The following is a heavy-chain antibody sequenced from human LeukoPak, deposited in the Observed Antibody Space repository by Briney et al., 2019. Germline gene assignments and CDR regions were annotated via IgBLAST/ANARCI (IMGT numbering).Heavy chain of an antibody. D-gene: IGHD2-2*01. V-gene: IGHV4-59*01. Sequence: SETLSLTRTVSGGSISSYYWSWIRQPPGKGLEWIGYIYYRGTTKYNPSLKSRVTISVDTSKNQLSLKLNSVTAADTAVYYCARDTPPNALDYWGQGTLVTVSS. CDR1: GGSISSYY. CDR2: IYYRGTT. J-gene: IGHJ4*02. CDR3: ARDTPPNALDY.